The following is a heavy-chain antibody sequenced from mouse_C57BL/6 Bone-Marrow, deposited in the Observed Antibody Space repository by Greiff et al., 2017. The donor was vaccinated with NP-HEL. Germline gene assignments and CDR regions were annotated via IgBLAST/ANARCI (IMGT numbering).Heavy chain of an antibody. CDR3: ARSGLLITTVVAPPDY. J-gene: IGHJ2*01. D-gene: IGHD1-1*01. CDR1: GYTFTSYW. V-gene: IGHV1-52*01. CDR2: IDPSDSET. Sequence: QVQLQQPGAELVRPGSSVKLSCKASGYTFTSYWMHWVKQRPIQGLEWIGNIDPSDSETHYNQKFKDKATLTVDKSSSTAYMQLISLTSEDSAVYYCARSGLLITTVVAPPDYWGQGTTLTVSS.